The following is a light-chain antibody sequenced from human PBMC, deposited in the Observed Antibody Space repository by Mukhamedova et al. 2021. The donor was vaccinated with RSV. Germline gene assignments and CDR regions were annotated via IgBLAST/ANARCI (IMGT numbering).Light chain of an antibody. J-gene: IGKJ4*01. CDR1: QSVGSQ. Sequence: GERATLSCRASQSVGSQLAWYQQKPGQAPRLLIYEASRRATGNPSRFSGRGSGTDFTLTISSLEPEDFVVYYCQQRSTWPHTFGGG. CDR3: QQRSTWPHT. CDR2: EAS. V-gene: IGKV3-11*01.